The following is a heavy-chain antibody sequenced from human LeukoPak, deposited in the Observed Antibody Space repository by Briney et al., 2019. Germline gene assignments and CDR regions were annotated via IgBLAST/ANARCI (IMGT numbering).Heavy chain of an antibody. J-gene: IGHJ5*02. V-gene: IGHV1-2*02. CDR1: GYTFTGYY. Sequence: ASVKVSCKAPGYTFTGYYMHWVRQAPGQGLEWMGWINPNSGGTNYAQKFQGRVTMTRDTSISTAYMELSRLRSDDTAVYYCASIGAAAGTDWFDPWGQGTLVTVSS. CDR3: ASIGAAAGTDWFDP. CDR2: INPNSGGT. D-gene: IGHD6-13*01.